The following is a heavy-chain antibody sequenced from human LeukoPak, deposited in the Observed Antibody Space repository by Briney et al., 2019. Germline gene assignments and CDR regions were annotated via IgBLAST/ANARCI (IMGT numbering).Heavy chain of an antibody. Sequence: GGSLRLSCAASGFTFSTYGMHWVRQAPGKGLEWVAFIRFDGSNKFYADSVKGRFTISRDNSKNTLYLQMNSLRAEDTAVYYCAKVAGWELPYFDYWGQGTLVTVSS. V-gene: IGHV3-30*02. J-gene: IGHJ4*02. D-gene: IGHD1-26*01. CDR3: AKVAGWELPYFDY. CDR1: GFTFSTYG. CDR2: IRFDGSNK.